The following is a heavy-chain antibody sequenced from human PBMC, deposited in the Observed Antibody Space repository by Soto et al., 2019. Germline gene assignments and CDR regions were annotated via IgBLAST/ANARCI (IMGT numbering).Heavy chain of an antibody. J-gene: IGHJ6*02. V-gene: IGHV5-51*01. CDR2: IYPGDSDT. CDR3: ARTAAAGKYYYGVDV. Sequence: PGESLKISCKGSGYSFTSYWIGWVRQMPGKGLEWMRIIYPGDSDTGYSPSFQGQVTISADKSISTAYLQWSSLKASDTAMYYCARTAAAGKYYYGVDVWGQGTTVTVSS. CDR1: GYSFTSYW. D-gene: IGHD6-13*01.